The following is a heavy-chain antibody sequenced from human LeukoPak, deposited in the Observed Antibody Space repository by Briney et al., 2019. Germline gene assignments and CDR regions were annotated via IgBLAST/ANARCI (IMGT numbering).Heavy chain of an antibody. J-gene: IGHJ6*03. V-gene: IGHV4-34*01. CDR2: INHSGST. Sequence: SETLSLTCTVYRGSFSGNYWSWIRQPPGKGLEWIGEINHSGSTYYNPSLKSRVTISLDTSKNQFSLKLTSVTAADTAVYYCARGVSSIMGYYYYYMDVWGKGTTVTISS. CDR1: RGSFSGNY. CDR3: ARGVSSIMGYYYYYMDV. D-gene: IGHD3-3*02.